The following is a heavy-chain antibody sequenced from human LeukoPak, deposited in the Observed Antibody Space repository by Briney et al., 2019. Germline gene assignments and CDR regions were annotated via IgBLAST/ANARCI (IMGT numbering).Heavy chain of an antibody. Sequence: GGSLRLSCAASGFTFSSYAMSWVRQAPGKGLEWVSAISGSGGSTYYADSVKGRFTISRDNSKNTLYLQMNSLRAEDTAVYYCAKDWSSSSWGGYYYYYYMDVWGKGTTVTVSS. CDR1: GFTFSSYA. CDR3: AKDWSSSSWGGYYYYYYMDV. J-gene: IGHJ6*03. D-gene: IGHD6-6*01. CDR2: ISGSGGST. V-gene: IGHV3-23*01.